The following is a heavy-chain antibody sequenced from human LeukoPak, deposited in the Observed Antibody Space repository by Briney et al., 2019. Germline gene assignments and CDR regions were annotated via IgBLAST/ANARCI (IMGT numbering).Heavy chain of an antibody. V-gene: IGHV4-34*01. Sequence: KPSETLSLTCAVYGGSFSGYYWSWIRQPPGKGLEWIGEINHSGSTNYNPSLKSRVTISVDTSKNQFSLKLSSVTAADTAVYYCARSRYGSGSFYFDYWGQGTLVTVSS. J-gene: IGHJ4*02. CDR3: ARSRYGSGSFYFDY. D-gene: IGHD3-10*01. CDR2: INHSGST. CDR1: GGSFSGYY.